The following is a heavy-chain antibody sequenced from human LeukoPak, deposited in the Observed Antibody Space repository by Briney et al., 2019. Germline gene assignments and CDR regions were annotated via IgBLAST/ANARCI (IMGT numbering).Heavy chain of an antibody. CDR1: GYTFTSYG. D-gene: IGHD6-6*01. CDR2: ISAYNGNT. V-gene: IGHV1-18*01. J-gene: IGHJ4*02. Sequence: ASVKVSCKASGYTFTSYGTSWVRQAPGQGLEWMGWISAYNGNTNYAQKLQGRVTMTTDTSTSTAYMELRSLRSDDTAVYYCARVTGIAARPGYFDYWGQGTLVTVSS. CDR3: ARVTGIAARPGYFDY.